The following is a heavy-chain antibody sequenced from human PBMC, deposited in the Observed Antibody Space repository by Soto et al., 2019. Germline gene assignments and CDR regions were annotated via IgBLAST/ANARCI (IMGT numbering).Heavy chain of an antibody. Sequence: SVKVSCKASGGTFSSYAISWVRQAPGQGLEWMGGIIPIFGTANYAQKFQGRVTITADESTSTAYMELSSLRSEDTAVYYCARDSYYDSSDKNWFDPWGQGTLVTVSS. D-gene: IGHD3-22*01. V-gene: IGHV1-69*13. CDR3: ARDSYYDSSDKNWFDP. J-gene: IGHJ5*02. CDR1: GGTFSSYA. CDR2: IIPIFGTA.